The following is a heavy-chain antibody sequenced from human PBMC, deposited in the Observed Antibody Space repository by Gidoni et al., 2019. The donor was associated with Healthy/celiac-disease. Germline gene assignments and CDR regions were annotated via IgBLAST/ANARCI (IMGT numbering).Heavy chain of an antibody. J-gene: IGHJ3*02. CDR1: GFTFSAYY. Sequence: QVQLVESGGGSVKPGGSLRLSCAASGFTFSAYYLSWIRQAPGKGLEWVSYSSSSGSTIYYADSVKGRFTISRDNAKNSLYLQMNSLRAEDTAVYYCAREQRKYYDFWSGYSDDAFDIWGQGTMVTVSS. CDR2: SSSSGSTI. V-gene: IGHV3-11*01. CDR3: AREQRKYYDFWSGYSDDAFDI. D-gene: IGHD3-3*01.